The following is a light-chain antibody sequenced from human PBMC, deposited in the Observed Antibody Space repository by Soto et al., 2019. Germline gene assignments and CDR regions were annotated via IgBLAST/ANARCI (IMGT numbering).Light chain of an antibody. CDR3: QQRSNWPPRIT. Sequence: ETVLTQSPGTLSLSPGERATLSCRASQSVINSYLAWYQQIPGQPPRLLIYGASTRATGVPDRFSGSGSGTDFTLTISRLEPEDFAVYYCQQRSNWPPRITFGQGTRLEIK. CDR2: GAS. CDR1: QSVINSY. J-gene: IGKJ5*01. V-gene: IGKV3D-20*02.